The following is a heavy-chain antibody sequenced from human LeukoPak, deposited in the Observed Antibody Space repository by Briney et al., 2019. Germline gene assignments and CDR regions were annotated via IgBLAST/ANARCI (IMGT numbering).Heavy chain of an antibody. J-gene: IGHJ4*02. CDR1: GYTLTELS. CDR3: ATGLPIVLMVYAKGRFDY. D-gene: IGHD2-8*01. V-gene: IGHV1-24*01. CDR2: FDPEDGET. Sequence: ASVKVSCKVSGYTLTELSMHWVRQAPGKGLEWMGGFDPEDGETIYAQKFQGRVTMTEDTSTDTAYMELSSLRSEDTAVYYCATGLPIVLMVYAKGRFDYWGQGTLATVSS.